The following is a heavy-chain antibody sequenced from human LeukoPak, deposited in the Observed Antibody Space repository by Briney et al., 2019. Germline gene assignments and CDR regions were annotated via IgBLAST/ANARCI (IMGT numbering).Heavy chain of an antibody. V-gene: IGHV3-21*01. Sequence: GGSLRLSCAASGFTFSYYNMNWVRQAPGKGLEWVSSISTSSSYIYYTDSVKGRFTISRDNAKNSLLLQTNSLRAEDTAVYSCARGADGVSSNSRGWFDPWGQGTLVTVSS. CDR1: GFTFSYYN. CDR2: ISTSSSYI. J-gene: IGHJ5*02. D-gene: IGHD2-15*01. CDR3: ARGADGVSSNSRGWFDP.